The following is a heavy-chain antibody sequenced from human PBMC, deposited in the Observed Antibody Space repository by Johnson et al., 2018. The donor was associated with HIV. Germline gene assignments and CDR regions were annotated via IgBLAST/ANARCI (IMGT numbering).Heavy chain of an antibody. V-gene: IGHV3-30-3*01. CDR3: AKDPYSGSPIDI. D-gene: IGHD1-26*01. CDR1: GFTFSSYA. CDR2: ISYDGSNK. J-gene: IGHJ3*02. Sequence: QVQLVESGGGVVQPGRSLRLSCAASGFTFSSYAMHWVRQAPGKWLEWVAVISYDGSNKYYADSVKGRFTISRDNSKNTLYLQMNSLRAEDTAVYYCAKDPYSGSPIDIWGQGTMVTVSS.